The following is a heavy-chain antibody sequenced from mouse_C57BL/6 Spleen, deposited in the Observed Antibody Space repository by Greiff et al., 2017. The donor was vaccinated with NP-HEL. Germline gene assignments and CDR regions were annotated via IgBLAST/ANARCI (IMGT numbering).Heavy chain of an antibody. CDR3: ARDYSFDY. V-gene: IGHV5-17*01. Sequence: EVQLVESGGGLVKLGGSLKLSCAASGFTFSDYGMHWVRQAPEKGLERVAYISSGSSTIYYADTVKGRFTISRDNAKNTLFLQMTSLRSEDTAMYYCARDYSFDYWGQGATLTVSS. CDR1: GFTFSDYG. CDR2: ISSGSSTI. J-gene: IGHJ2*01.